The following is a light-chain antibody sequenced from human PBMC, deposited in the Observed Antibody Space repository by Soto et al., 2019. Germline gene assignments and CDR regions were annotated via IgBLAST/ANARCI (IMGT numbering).Light chain of an antibody. J-gene: IGLJ7*01. CDR1: SSDVGSYNL. Sequence: QSALTQPASVSGSPGQSITISCTGTSSDVGSYNLVSWYQQHPGRAPKLMIFEGNKRPSGIPTRFSGSKSGNTASLTISGLQAEDEADYYCCSYATGDSAVFGGGTQLIVL. CDR2: EGN. V-gene: IGLV2-23*01. CDR3: CSYATGDSAV.